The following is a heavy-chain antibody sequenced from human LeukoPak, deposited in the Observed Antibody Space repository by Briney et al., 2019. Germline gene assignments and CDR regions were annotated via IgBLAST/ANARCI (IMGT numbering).Heavy chain of an antibody. J-gene: IGHJ6*02. Sequence: SETLSLTCTVSGGSISSYYWSWVRQPPGKGLEWIGYIYYSGSTNYNPSLKSRVTISVDTSKNQFSLKLSSVTAADTAVYYCARRNSGSYYYYYGMDVWGQGTTVTVSS. CDR3: ARRNSGSYYYYYGMDV. CDR2: IYYSGST. CDR1: GGSISSYY. V-gene: IGHV4-59*08. D-gene: IGHD1-26*01.